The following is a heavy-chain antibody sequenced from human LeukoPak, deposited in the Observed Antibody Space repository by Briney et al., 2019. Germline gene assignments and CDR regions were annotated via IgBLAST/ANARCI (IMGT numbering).Heavy chain of an antibody. D-gene: IGHD1-26*01. J-gene: IGHJ6*03. CDR1: GFTFSSYS. CDR3: ARESGSYNYYYMDV. Sequence: PGGSLRLSCAASGFTFSSYSMNWVRQAPGKGLEWVSYISSSSTIYYADSVKGRFTISRDNAKNSLYLQMNSLRAEDTAVYYCARESGSYNYYYMDVWGKGTTVTVSS. V-gene: IGHV3-48*01. CDR2: ISSSSTI.